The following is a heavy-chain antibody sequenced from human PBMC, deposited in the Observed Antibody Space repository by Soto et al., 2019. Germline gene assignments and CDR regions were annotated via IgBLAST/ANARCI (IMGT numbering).Heavy chain of an antibody. J-gene: IGHJ4*02. CDR3: AKDRRVTMIVDY. Sequence: GGSLRLSCAASGFTFSSYAMSWVRQAPGKGLEWVSAISGSGGSTYYADSVKGRFTISRDNSKNTLYLQMNSLRAEDPAVYYCAKDRRVTMIVDYWGQGTLVTVSS. V-gene: IGHV3-23*01. CDR1: GFTFSSYA. CDR2: ISGSGGST. D-gene: IGHD3-22*01.